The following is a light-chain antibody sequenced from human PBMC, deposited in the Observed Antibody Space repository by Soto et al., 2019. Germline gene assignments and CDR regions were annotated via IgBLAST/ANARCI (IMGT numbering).Light chain of an antibody. CDR1: SSNIGSYYD. V-gene: IGLV1-40*01. CDR2: GDN. J-gene: IGLJ2*01. CDR3: QSYDSSLSHVV. Sequence: QSVLTQPPSVSGAPGQRVTIPCTGSSSNIGSYYDVHWYQQLPGTVPKLLIYGDNNRPSGVPDRFSGSKSGTSASLAIPGLQAEDEANYYCQSYDSSLSHVVFGGGTKLTVL.